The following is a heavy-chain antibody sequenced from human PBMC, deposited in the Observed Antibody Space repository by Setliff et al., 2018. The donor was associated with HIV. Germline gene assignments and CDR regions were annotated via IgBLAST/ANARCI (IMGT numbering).Heavy chain of an antibody. V-gene: IGHV4-4*02. Sequence: TSDTLSLTCAVSGGSISSTNWWSWVRQPPGKGLEWIGEIYHSGSTNYNPSLKSRVTISVDKSKNQFSLKLSSVTAADTAVYYCAREISRYSGYEGRMDYFDYWGQGTLVTVSS. D-gene: IGHD5-12*01. J-gene: IGHJ4*02. CDR1: GGSISSTNW. CDR2: IYHSGST. CDR3: AREISRYSGYEGRMDYFDY.